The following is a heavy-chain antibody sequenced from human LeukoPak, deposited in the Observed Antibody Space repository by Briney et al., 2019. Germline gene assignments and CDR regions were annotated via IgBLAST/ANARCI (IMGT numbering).Heavy chain of an antibody. J-gene: IGHJ4*02. CDR3: ARNGAYGRRPFDY. D-gene: IGHD4-17*01. Sequence: SETLSLTCAVYGGSFSGYYWSWIRQPPGKGLEWIGEINHSGSTNYNPSLKSRVTISVDTSKNQFSLKLSSVTAADTAVYYCARNGAYGRRPFDYWGQGTLVTVSS. CDR2: INHSGST. V-gene: IGHV4-34*01. CDR1: GGSFSGYY.